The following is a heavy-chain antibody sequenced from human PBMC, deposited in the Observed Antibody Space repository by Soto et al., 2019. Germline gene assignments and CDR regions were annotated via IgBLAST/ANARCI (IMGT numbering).Heavy chain of an antibody. J-gene: IGHJ4*02. V-gene: IGHV4-30-2*01. CDR1: GASMTTGGFS. CDR2: VYHRAST. Sequence: SETLSLTCAVSGASMTTGGFSWTWVRQPPGGGLEWIGHVYHRASTQYNPSLKGRLTMSVDRSRNQFSLKLTSVTATDTAIYYCARQVVITSYYFDYWGPGTLVTVSS. CDR3: ARQVVITSYYFDY. D-gene: IGHD3-22*01.